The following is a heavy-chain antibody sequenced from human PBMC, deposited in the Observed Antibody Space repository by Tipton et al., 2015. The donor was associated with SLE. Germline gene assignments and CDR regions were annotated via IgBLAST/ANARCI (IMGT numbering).Heavy chain of an antibody. CDR2: ISYDGSNK. V-gene: IGHV3-30*04. J-gene: IGHJ3*02. D-gene: IGHD2-2*01. Sequence: RSLRLSCAASGFTFSSYAMHWVRQAPGKGLEWVAVISYDGSNKYYADSVKGRFTISRDNSKNTLYLQMNSLRAEDTAVYYCARLGDIVVVREAFDIWGQGTIVTVSS. CDR1: GFTFSSYA. CDR3: ARLGDIVVVREAFDI.